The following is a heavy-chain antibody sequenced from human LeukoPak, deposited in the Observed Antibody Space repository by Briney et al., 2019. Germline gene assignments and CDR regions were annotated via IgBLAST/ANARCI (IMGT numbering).Heavy chain of an antibody. CDR2: IYYSGST. CDR1: GGSFSGYY. J-gene: IGHJ5*02. D-gene: IGHD3-16*01. V-gene: IGHV4-59*08. CDR3: ARLGGKMPFDP. Sequence: SETLSLTCAVYGGSFSGYYWSWIRQPPGKGLEWIGYIYYSGSTNYNPSLKSRVTISVDTSKNQFSLKLSSVTAADTAVYYCARLGGKMPFDPWGQGTLVTVSS.